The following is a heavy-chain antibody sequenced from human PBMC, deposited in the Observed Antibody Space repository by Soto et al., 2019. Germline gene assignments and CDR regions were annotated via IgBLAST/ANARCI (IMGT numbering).Heavy chain of an antibody. CDR3: ARKIPYGGGRFSLGL. CDR2: INPNNGDT. J-gene: IGHJ4*02. CDR1: GYFFTSHY. D-gene: IGHD3-10*02. V-gene: IGHV1-2*06. Sequence: QVQLVQSGAEVEKPGASVKVSCKTSGYFFTSHYIHWVRLAPGRGLEWMGRINPNNGDTNSPQKFQGRVTMTSDTSISTAYMEMSGLRSGEPALYYCARKIPYGGGRFSLGLWGQGTLVTVSS.